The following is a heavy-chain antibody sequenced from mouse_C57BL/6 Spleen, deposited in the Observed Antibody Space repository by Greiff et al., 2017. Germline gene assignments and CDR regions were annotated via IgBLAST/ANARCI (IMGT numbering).Heavy chain of an antibody. D-gene: IGHD3-2*02. V-gene: IGHV1-82*01. CDR2: IYPGDGDT. J-gene: IGHJ4*01. Sequence: VQLHQSGPELVKPGASVKISCKASGYAFSSSWMNWVKQRPGKGLEWIGRIYPGDGDTNYNGKFKGKATLTADKSSSTADMQLSSLTSEDSAVYFCARRAAQATMDYWGQGTSVTVSS. CDR1: GYAFSSSW. CDR3: ARRAAQATMDY.